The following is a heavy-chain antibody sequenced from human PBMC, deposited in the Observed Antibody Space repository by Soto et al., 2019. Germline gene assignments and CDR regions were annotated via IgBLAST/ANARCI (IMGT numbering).Heavy chain of an antibody. J-gene: IGHJ6*02. D-gene: IGHD6-13*01. V-gene: IGHV1-2*02. Sequence: DSVKVSCKASGYTFTGYYMHWVRQARGQGLEWMGWINPNSGGTNYAQKFQGRVTMTRDTSISTAYMELSRLRSDDTAVYYCARGSGIRGGRKLAPYYYGMDVWGQGTTVTVCS. CDR2: INPNSGGT. CDR1: GYTFTGYY. CDR3: ARGSGIRGGRKLAPYYYGMDV.